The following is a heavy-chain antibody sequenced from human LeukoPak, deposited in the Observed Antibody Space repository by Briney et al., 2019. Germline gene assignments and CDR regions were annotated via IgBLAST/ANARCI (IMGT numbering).Heavy chain of an antibody. D-gene: IGHD1-26*01. J-gene: IGHJ4*02. Sequence: ASVKVSCKASGYTFTGYYMHWVRQAPGQGLEWMGWINPNSGGTNYAQKFQGRVTMTRDTSISTAYMELSRLTSDDTAVYYCARDPVGRWSPDLDYWGQGTLVTVSS. CDR2: INPNSGGT. CDR1: GYTFTGYY. CDR3: ARDPVGRWSPDLDY. V-gene: IGHV1-2*02.